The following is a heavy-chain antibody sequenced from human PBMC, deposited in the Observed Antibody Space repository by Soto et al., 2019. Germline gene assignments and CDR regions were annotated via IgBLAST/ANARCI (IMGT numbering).Heavy chain of an antibody. CDR1: GFTFSSYG. J-gene: IGHJ5*02. Sequence: GSLRLSCAASGFTFSSYGMHWVRQAPGKGLEWVAVIWYDGSNKYYADSVKGRFTISRDNSKNTLYLQMNSLRAEDTAVYYCARDREVPAVPASWFDPWGQGTLVTVSS. CDR3: ARDREVPAVPASWFDP. V-gene: IGHV3-33*01. D-gene: IGHD2-2*01. CDR2: IWYDGSNK.